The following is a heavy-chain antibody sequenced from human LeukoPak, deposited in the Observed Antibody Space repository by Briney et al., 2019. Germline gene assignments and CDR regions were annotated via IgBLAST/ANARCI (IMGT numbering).Heavy chain of an antibody. Sequence: GGSLRLSCAASGFTFSSYAMQWVRQAPGKGLEWVAVISYDGSNKYYADSVKGRFTISRDNSKNTLYLQMNSLRAEDTAVYYCARDLGVGGDYGGYYGMDVWGQGTTVTVSS. CDR2: ISYDGSNK. CDR3: ARDLGVGGDYGGYYGMDV. D-gene: IGHD4-17*01. J-gene: IGHJ6*02. CDR1: GFTFSSYA. V-gene: IGHV3-30-3*01.